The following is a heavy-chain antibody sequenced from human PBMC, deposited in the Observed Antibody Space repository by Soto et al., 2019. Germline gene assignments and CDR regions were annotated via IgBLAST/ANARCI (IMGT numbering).Heavy chain of an antibody. CDR3: AKEVESSSKPGYYYYYYGMDV. CDR1: GFTFSSYA. CDR2: ISGSGGST. Sequence: GGSLRLSCAASGFTFSSYAMSWVRQAPGKGLEWVSAISGSGGSTYYADSVKGRFTISRDNSKNTLYLQMNSLRAEDTAVYYCAKEVESSSKPGYYYYYYGMDVWGQGTTVPVSS. D-gene: IGHD6-6*01. V-gene: IGHV3-23*01. J-gene: IGHJ6*02.